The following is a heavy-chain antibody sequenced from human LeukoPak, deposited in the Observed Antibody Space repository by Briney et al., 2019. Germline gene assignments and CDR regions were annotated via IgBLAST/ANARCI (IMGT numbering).Heavy chain of an antibody. CDR3: ARVSHIAARPNFDY. J-gene: IGHJ4*02. Sequence: SETLSLTCTVSGVSISSYYWSWIRQPPGKGLEWIGYIYYSGSTNYNPSLKSRVTISVDTSKNQFSLKLSSVTAADTAVYYCARVSHIAARPNFDYWGQGTLVTVSS. D-gene: IGHD6-6*01. V-gene: IGHV4-59*08. CDR2: IYYSGST. CDR1: GVSISSYY.